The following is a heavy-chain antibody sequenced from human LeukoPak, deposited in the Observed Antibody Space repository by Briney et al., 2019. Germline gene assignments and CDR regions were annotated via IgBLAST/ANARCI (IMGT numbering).Heavy chain of an antibody. CDR2: IYSGGSI. CDR3: ARVASSWYGGLDY. Sequence: ETLSLTCTVSGGSISSYYWSWIRQPPGKGLEWVSVIYSGGSIYYADSVKGRFTISRDNSKNTLYLQMNSLRAEDTAVYYCARVASSWYGGLDYWGQGTLVTVSS. V-gene: IGHV3-66*01. D-gene: IGHD6-13*01. J-gene: IGHJ4*02. CDR1: GGSISSYY.